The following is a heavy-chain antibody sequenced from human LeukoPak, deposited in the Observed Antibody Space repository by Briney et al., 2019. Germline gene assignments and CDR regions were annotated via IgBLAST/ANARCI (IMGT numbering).Heavy chain of an antibody. Sequence: PRGSLRLSCAASGFTFSSYWMSWVRQAPGKGLEWVANIKQDGSEKYYVDSVKGRFTISRDNAKNSLYLQMNSLRAEDTAVYYCASTYDFWSDLEYWGQGTLVTVSS. V-gene: IGHV3-7*01. CDR2: IKQDGSEK. D-gene: IGHD3-3*01. J-gene: IGHJ4*02. CDR3: ASTYDFWSDLEY. CDR1: GFTFSSYW.